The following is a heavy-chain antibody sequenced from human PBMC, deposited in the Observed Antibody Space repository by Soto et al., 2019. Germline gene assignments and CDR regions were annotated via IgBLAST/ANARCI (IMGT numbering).Heavy chain of an antibody. J-gene: IGHJ6*03. CDR1: GFTFGSYS. V-gene: IGHV3-21*01. D-gene: IGHD2-2*01. CDR2: ISSSSSYI. CDR3: ARSGYCSSTSCYEKLYYYYYYMDV. Sequence: PGGSLRLSCAASGFTFGSYSMNWVRQAPGKGLEWVSSISSSSSYIYYADSVKGRFTISRDNAKNSLYLQMNSLRAEDTAVYYCARSGYCSSTSCYEKLYYYYYYMDVWGKGTTVTVSS.